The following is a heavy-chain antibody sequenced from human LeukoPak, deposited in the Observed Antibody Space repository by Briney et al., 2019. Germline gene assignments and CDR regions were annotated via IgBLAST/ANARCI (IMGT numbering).Heavy chain of an antibody. J-gene: IGHJ6*02. V-gene: IGHV3-30*03. CDR1: GFTFSSYG. D-gene: IGHD6-13*01. CDR2: ISYDGSNK. Sequence: GGSLRLSCAVSGFTFSSYGMHWVRQAPGKGLEWVAVISYDGSNKYYADSVKGRFTISRDNSKNTLYLQMNSLRAEDTAVYYCARDSSSWYPWGYYYYYGMDVWGQGTTVTVSS. CDR3: ARDSSSWYPWGYYYYYGMDV.